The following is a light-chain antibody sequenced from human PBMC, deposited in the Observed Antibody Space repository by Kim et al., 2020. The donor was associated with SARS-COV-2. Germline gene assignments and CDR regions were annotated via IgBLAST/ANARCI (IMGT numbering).Light chain of an antibody. V-gene: IGLV10-54*01. J-gene: IGLJ3*02. CDR3: SAWDSSLSALV. Sequence: QTAPRPCTGNSNNVGNQGAAWLQQHQGHPPKLLSYRNNNRPSGISERLSASRSGNTASLTITGLQPEDEADYYCSAWDSSLSALVFGGGTQLTVL. CDR2: RNN. CDR1: SNNVGNQG.